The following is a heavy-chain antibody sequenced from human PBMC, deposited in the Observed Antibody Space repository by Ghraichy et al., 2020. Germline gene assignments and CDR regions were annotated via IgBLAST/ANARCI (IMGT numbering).Heavy chain of an antibody. Sequence: ASVKVSYKASGYTFTGYYMHWVRQAPGQGLEWMGWINPNSGGTNYAQKFQGRVTMTRDTSISTAYMELSRLRSDDTAVYYCARGPDYDILTGYRTGIDYWGQGTLVTVSS. D-gene: IGHD3-9*01. CDR1: GYTFTGYY. CDR2: INPNSGGT. V-gene: IGHV1-2*02. CDR3: ARGPDYDILTGYRTGIDY. J-gene: IGHJ4*02.